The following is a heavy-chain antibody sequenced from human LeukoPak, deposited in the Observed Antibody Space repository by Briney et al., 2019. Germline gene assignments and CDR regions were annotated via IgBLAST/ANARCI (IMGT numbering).Heavy chain of an antibody. J-gene: IGHJ6*03. CDR1: GFTFSSYS. D-gene: IGHD6-6*01. CDR3: ARASRAARHRATIYYYYYMDV. V-gene: IGHV3-21*01. CDR2: ISSSSSYI. Sequence: GGSLRLSCAASGFTFSSYSMNWVRQAPGKGLEWVSSISSSSSYIYYADSVKGRFTISRDNAKNSLYLQMNSLRAEDTAVYYCARASRAARHRATIYYYYYMDVWGKGTTVTVSS.